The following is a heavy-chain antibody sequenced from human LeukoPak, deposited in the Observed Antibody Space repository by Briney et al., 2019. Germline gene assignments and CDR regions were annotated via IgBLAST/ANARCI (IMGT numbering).Heavy chain of an antibody. V-gene: IGHV3-30*04. Sequence: SGGSLRLSCAASGFTFRSYAMHWVRQAPGKGLEWVALISYDGSNKYYADSVKGRFTISRDNSKNTLYLQMNSLRTEDTAVYFCARDGLSPGYCSSSSCYSRNWFDPWGQGTLVTVSS. CDR2: ISYDGSNK. CDR3: ARDGLSPGYCSSSSCYSRNWFDP. D-gene: IGHD2-2*01. J-gene: IGHJ5*02. CDR1: GFTFRSYA.